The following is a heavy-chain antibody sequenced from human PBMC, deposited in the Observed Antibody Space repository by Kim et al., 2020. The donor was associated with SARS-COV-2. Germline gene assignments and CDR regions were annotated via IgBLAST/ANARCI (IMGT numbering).Heavy chain of an antibody. CDR3: GTLRSGPTKRPSGSNRSRAYYYYGMDV. D-gene: IGHD1-26*01. J-gene: IGHJ6*02. Sequence: SETLSLTCAVYGGSFSGYYWSWIRQPPGKGLEWIGEINHSGSTNYNPSLKSRVTISVDTSKNQFSLKLSCVTAADTAVYYCGTLRSGPTKRPSGSNRSRAYYYYGMDVWGQGTTVTVSS. V-gene: IGHV4-34*01. CDR2: INHSGST. CDR1: GGSFSGYY.